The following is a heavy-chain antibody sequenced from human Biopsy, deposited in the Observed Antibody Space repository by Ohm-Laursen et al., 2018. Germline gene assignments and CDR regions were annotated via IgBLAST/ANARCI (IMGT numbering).Heavy chain of an antibody. J-gene: IGHJ4*02. CDR3: AKDLRNNNWGVEN. D-gene: IGHD7-27*01. CDR2: IFYDGSNT. V-gene: IGHV3-30*18. Sequence: LRLSCSASGFTFNNYGMQWVRQAPGKGLEWVAFIFYDGSNTYYADSVKGRFTISRDNSRDTLYLQMSSLRAEDTAVYYCAKDLRNNNWGVENWGQGTLVTVSS. CDR1: GFTFNNYG.